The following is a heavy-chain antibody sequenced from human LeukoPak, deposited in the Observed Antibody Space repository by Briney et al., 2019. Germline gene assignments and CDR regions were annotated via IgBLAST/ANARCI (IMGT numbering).Heavy chain of an antibody. V-gene: IGHV5-51*01. J-gene: IGHJ5*02. CDR1: GYRFSNYW. CDR2: IYPGDSDT. CDR3: ARYCSSTSCYENLFDP. D-gene: IGHD2-2*01. Sequence: GESLKISCRGSGYRFSNYWIGWVRQMPGKGLEWMGIIYPGDSDTRYSPSFQGQVTISADKSISTAYLQWSSLKASDTAMNYCARYCSSTSCYENLFDPWGQGTLVTVSS.